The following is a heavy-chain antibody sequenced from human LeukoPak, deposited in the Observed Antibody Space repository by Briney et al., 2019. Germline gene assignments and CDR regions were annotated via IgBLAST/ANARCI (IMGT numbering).Heavy chain of an antibody. J-gene: IGHJ3*02. CDR1: GGPISSYY. Sequence: SETLSLTCTVSGGPISSYYWSWIRQPPGKGLEWIGYIYYSGSTNYNPSLKSRVTISVDTSKNQFSLKLSSVTAADTAVYYCARSPYYDILTGYPDAFDIWGQGTMVTVSS. CDR2: IYYSGST. V-gene: IGHV4-59*01. CDR3: ARSPYYDILTGYPDAFDI. D-gene: IGHD3-9*01.